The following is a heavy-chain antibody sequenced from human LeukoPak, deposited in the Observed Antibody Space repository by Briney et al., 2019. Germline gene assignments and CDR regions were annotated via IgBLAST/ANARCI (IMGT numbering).Heavy chain of an antibody. D-gene: IGHD5-12*01. CDR1: GFTFSDYY. CDR3: AREEEYSGYDKSWFDP. V-gene: IGHV3-11*01. CDR2: ISSSGSTI. Sequence: GGSLRLSCAASGFTFSDYYMSWIRQAPGKGLEWVSYISSSGSTIYYADSGKGRFTISRDNAKNSLYLQMNSLRAEDTAVYYCAREEEYSGYDKSWFDPWGQGTLVTVSS. J-gene: IGHJ5*02.